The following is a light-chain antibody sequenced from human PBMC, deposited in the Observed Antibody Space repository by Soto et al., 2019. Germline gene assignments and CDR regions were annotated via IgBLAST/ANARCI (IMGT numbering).Light chain of an antibody. Sequence: EIMMTQSPVTLSVSPGERATLSCRASQSVNSNLAWYQQKPGQAPRLLIYGASTRATGSPARFSGSGSGTEFTLTISSLQSEDFAVYYCQQYNNWPWTFGQGTKVDIK. CDR3: QQYNNWPWT. CDR2: GAS. CDR1: QSVNSN. V-gene: IGKV3-15*01. J-gene: IGKJ1*01.